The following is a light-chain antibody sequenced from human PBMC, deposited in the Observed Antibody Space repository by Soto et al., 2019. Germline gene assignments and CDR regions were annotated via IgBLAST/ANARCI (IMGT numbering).Light chain of an antibody. J-gene: IGLJ2*01. V-gene: IGLV2-11*01. CDR1: NNDVGFYNY. CDR2: DVN. Sequence: QSALTQPRSVSGSPGQSVTISCTGTNNDVGFYNYVSWYQQQLGKAPKLLIYDVNKRPSGVPPRFSGSKSANTASLTVSGLQADDEADYYCSSYAGSNNLVFGGGTKLTVL. CDR3: SSYAGSNNLV.